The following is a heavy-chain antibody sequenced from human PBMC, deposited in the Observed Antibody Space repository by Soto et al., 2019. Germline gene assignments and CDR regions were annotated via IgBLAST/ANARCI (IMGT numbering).Heavy chain of an antibody. V-gene: IGHV1-18*01. Sequence: QVQLVQSGGEVKKPGASVKVSCKAAGYTFGTYGISWVRQAPGHGLEWMGWISGHNGVTNNARKFQDRVTMTTDTSTSTAYMELRSLRSDDTAMYYCARDRQNYGTFDYWGQGTLVTVPS. CDR3: ARDRQNYGTFDY. CDR1: GYTFGTYG. CDR2: ISGHNGVT. D-gene: IGHD1-7*01. J-gene: IGHJ4*02.